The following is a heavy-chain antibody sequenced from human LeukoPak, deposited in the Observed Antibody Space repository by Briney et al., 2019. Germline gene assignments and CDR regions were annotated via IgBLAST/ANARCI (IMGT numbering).Heavy chain of an antibody. V-gene: IGHV1-2*02. CDR1: GYTFTGYY. CDR2: INPNSGGT. D-gene: IGHD3-9*01. J-gene: IGHJ3*02. Sequence: RASVKVSCKASGYTFTGYYMHWVRQAPGQGLEWMGWINPNSGGTNYAQKFQGRVTMTRDTSISTAYMELSSLRSEDAAVYYCARGSLRYFDWLDQRGAFDIWGQGTMVTVSS. CDR3: ARGSLRYFDWLDQRGAFDI.